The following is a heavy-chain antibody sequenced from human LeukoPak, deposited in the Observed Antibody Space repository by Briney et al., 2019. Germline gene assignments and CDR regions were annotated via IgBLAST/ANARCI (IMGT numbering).Heavy chain of an antibody. CDR3: ARGIRGVPLWY. Sequence: SETLSLTCAVYGVSFSGYYWSWIRQPPGKGLEWIGEINHSGSTNYNPSLKSRVTISVDTSKNQFSLKLSSVTAADTAVYYCARGIRGVPLWYWGQGTLVTVSS. D-gene: IGHD3-10*01. V-gene: IGHV4-34*01. CDR2: INHSGST. J-gene: IGHJ4*02. CDR1: GVSFSGYY.